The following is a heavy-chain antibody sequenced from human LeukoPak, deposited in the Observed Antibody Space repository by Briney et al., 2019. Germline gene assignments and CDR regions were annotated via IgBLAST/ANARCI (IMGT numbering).Heavy chain of an antibody. D-gene: IGHD2-2*01. V-gene: IGHV3-23*01. CDR1: GFTFSGYA. Sequence: PGGSLRLSCAASGFTFSGYAMSWVRQAPGKGLEWVSAISGSGGRTYYADSVKGRFTISRDNSQNTLYLQMNSLRAEDTAVYYCAKDEVPAAARNYGMDVWGQGTTVTVSS. J-gene: IGHJ6*02. CDR3: AKDEVPAAARNYGMDV. CDR2: ISGSGGRT.